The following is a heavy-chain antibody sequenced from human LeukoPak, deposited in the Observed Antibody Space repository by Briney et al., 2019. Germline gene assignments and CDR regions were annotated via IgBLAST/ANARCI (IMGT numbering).Heavy chain of an antibody. V-gene: IGHV3-30*18. J-gene: IGHJ5*02. CDR3: AKEIEDSSGYPIFDP. CDR2: ISYDGSNK. CDR1: GFTFSSYG. Sequence: PGGSLRLSCAASGFTFSSYGMHWVRQAPGKGLEWVAVISYDGSNKYYADSVKGRFTISRDNSKNTLYLQMNSLRAEDTAVYYCAKEIEDSSGYPIFDPWGQGTLVTVSS. D-gene: IGHD3-22*01.